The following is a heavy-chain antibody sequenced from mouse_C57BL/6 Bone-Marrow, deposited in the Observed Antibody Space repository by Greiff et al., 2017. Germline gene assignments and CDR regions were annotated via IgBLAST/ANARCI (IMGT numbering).Heavy chain of an antibody. D-gene: IGHD3-2*02. CDR3: VPQTAQEGFAY. Sequence: DVHLVESGGGLVQPKGSLKLSCAASGFSFNTYAMNWVRQAPGKGLEWVARIRSKSNNYATYYADSVKDRFTISRDDSESMLYLQMNNLKTEDTAMYYCVPQTAQEGFAYWGQGTLVTVSA. CDR2: IRSKSNNYAT. CDR1: GFSFNTYA. J-gene: IGHJ3*01. V-gene: IGHV10-1*01.